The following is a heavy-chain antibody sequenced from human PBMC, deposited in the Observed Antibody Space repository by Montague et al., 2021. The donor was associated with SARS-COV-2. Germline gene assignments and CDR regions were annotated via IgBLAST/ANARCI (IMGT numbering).Heavy chain of an antibody. CDR1: GGPSSGYF. Sequence: SETLSLTCGVSGGPSSGYFWSWIRQTPGKGLEWIGEISQGGATKXNPSLKSRVTMSLDTSKSQFSLNLTSVTAADTAVYFCARHPTTVTTFHWGQGSLVTVSS. D-gene: IGHD4-17*01. J-gene: IGHJ4*02. CDR2: ISQGGAT. CDR3: ARHPTTVTTFH. V-gene: IGHV4-34*01.